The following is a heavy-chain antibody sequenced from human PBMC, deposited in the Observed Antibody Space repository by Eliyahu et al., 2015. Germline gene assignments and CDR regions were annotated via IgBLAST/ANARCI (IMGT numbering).Heavy chain of an antibody. CDR1: GFTFSSYE. V-gene: IGHV3-48*03. CDR3: ARDGDGWPMDV. CDR2: ISSSGSTI. D-gene: IGHD2-21*01. Sequence: EVQLVESGGGLVQPGGSLRLSCAASGFTFSSYEMNWVRQAPGKGLEWVSYISSSGSTIYYADSVKGRFTISRDNAKNSLYLQMNSLRAEDTAVYYCARDGDGWPMDVWGQGTTVTVSS. J-gene: IGHJ6*02.